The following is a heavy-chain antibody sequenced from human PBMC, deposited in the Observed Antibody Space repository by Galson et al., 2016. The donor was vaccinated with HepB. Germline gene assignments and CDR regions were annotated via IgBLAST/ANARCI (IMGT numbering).Heavy chain of an antibody. J-gene: IGHJ6*02. D-gene: IGHD3-22*01. CDR2: IGRSDNTV. Sequence: SLRLSCAASGFSLSDYYLSWIRQAPGKGLEWVSTIGRSDNTVYYADSVKGRFTISRDNAKNSFYLQMNSLRAEDTAVYYCARDGNPISVVTSYYYYGMNVWGQGTTVTVSS. CDR1: GFSLSDYY. V-gene: IGHV3-11*01. CDR3: ARDGNPISVVTSYYYYGMNV.